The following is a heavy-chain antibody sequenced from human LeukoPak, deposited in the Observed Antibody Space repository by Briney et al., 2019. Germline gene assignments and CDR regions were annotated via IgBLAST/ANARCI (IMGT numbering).Heavy chain of an antibody. CDR3: ASPVGWELLALLG. V-gene: IGHV1-69*13. J-gene: IGHJ4*02. Sequence: GASVKVSCKASGYTFTGYYMHWVRQAPGQGLEWMGGIIPIFGTANYAQKFQGRVTITADESTSTAYMELSSLRSEDTAVYYCASPVGWELLALLGWGQGTLVTVSS. CDR2: IIPIFGTA. CDR1: GYTFTGYY. D-gene: IGHD1-26*01.